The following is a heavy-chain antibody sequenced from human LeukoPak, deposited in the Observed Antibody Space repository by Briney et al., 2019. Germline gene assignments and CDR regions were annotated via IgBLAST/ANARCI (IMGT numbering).Heavy chain of an antibody. D-gene: IGHD6-25*01. CDR2: ISYDGSNK. Sequence: PGGSLRLSCAASGFTFSSYGMHWVRQAPGKGLEWVAVISYDGSNKYYADSVKGRFTISRDNSKNSLYLKMNSLRADDTAVYYCARFAAGGSYYYYMDVWGKGTTVTVSS. CDR1: GFTFSSYG. J-gene: IGHJ6*03. CDR3: ARFAAGGSYYYYMDV. V-gene: IGHV3-30*03.